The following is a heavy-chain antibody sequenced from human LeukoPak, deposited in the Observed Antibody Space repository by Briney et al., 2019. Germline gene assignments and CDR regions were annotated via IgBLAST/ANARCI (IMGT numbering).Heavy chain of an antibody. J-gene: IGHJ6*03. D-gene: IGHD3-22*01. CDR3: ARDKQIDYSFYYMDV. Sequence: GGSLRLSCAASGFVFDDYGMSWVRQVPGKGLEWVSTVNWNGDSTDYADSVKGRFTISGDNAKNSLYLHMNSLRAEDTAFYYCARDKQIDYSFYYMDVWGKGTTVTVSS. CDR2: VNWNGDST. V-gene: IGHV3-20*04. CDR1: GFVFDDYG.